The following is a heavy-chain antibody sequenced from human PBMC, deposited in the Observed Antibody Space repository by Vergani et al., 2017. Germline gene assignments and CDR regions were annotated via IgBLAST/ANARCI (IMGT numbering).Heavy chain of an antibody. J-gene: IGHJ4*02. Sequence: QVQLQESGPGLVKPSQTLSLTCTVSGGSINSHNYYGSWIRQPAGKGLEWIGRIHTSGSTNYNPSLKSRVTMSEDTSKNQFSLNLTSVTAADTAVYFCARGSCLGGSCYNHLFDYWGQGILVTVSS. CDR2: IHTSGST. CDR3: ARGSCLGGSCYNHLFDY. CDR1: GGSINSHNYY. D-gene: IGHD2-15*01. V-gene: IGHV4-61*02.